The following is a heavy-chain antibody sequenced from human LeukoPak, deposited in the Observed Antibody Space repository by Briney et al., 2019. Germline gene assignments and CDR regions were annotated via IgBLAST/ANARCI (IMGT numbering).Heavy chain of an antibody. J-gene: IGHJ4*02. CDR1: GYTFTGYY. D-gene: IGHD4-17*01. CDR2: INPNSGGT. CDR3: AWGPTVTTDY. Sequence: ASVTDSCKASGYTFTGYYMHGVRQAPGQGLEWMGWINPNSGGTNYAQKFQGRVTMTRDRSISTAYMELSRLRSDDKAVYYCAWGPTVTTDYWGQGTLLTVSS. V-gene: IGHV1-2*02.